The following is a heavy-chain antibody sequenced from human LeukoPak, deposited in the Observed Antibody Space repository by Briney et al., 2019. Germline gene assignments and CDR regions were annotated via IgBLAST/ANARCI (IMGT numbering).Heavy chain of an antibody. Sequence: GGSLRLSCAASGFTFSSYGMHWVRQAPGEGLEWVAVISYDGSNKYYADSVKGRFTISRDNSKNTLYLQMNSLRAEDTAVYYCAKGGGYAFDYWGQGTLVTVSS. CDR2: ISYDGSNK. CDR1: GFTFSSYG. J-gene: IGHJ4*02. D-gene: IGHD5-12*01. V-gene: IGHV3-30*18. CDR3: AKGGGYAFDY.